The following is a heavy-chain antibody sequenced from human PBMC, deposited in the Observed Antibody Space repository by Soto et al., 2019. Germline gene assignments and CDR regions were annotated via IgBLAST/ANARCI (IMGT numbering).Heavy chain of an antibody. CDR2: ISWNSGNI. CDR1: GFTFDNYA. J-gene: IGHJ4*02. CDR3: AKSLKIFGLATTRSGPLDS. V-gene: IGHV3-9*01. Sequence: GGSLRLSCAASGFTFDNYAMHWVRQAPGKGLEWVSGISWNSGNIGYADSVKGRFTIARDNAKSSLYLEMNSLRAEDTALYYCAKSLKIFGLATTRSGPLDSWGQGALVTVSS. D-gene: IGHD3-3*01.